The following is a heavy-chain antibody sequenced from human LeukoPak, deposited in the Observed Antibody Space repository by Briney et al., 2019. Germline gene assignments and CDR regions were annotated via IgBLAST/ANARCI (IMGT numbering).Heavy chain of an antibody. CDR2: INSDGSST. J-gene: IGHJ4*02. CDR1: GFTFSSYW. V-gene: IGHV3-74*01. CDR3: ARDRNTGSSYENLFEY. Sequence: GGSLRLSCAASGFTFSSYWMHWVRQAPGKGLVWVSRINSDGSSTSYADSVEGRFAISRDNAKNTLYLQMNSLRAEDTSVYYCARDRNTGSSYENLFEYWGQGSLVTVSS. D-gene: IGHD1-26*01.